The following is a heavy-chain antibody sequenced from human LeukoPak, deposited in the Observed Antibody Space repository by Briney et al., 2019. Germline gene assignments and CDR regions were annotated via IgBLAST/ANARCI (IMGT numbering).Heavy chain of an antibody. CDR2: IYSGGST. V-gene: IGHV3-66*01. Sequence: GGSLRLSCAASGFTVSSNYMSCVRPAPGKGLEWGSVIYSGGSTYYADSVKGRFTISRDNSKNTLYLQMNSLRAEDTAVYYCANHMWELHYGMDVWGQGTTVTVSS. CDR1: GFTVSSNY. CDR3: ANHMWELHYGMDV. D-gene: IGHD1-26*01. J-gene: IGHJ6*02.